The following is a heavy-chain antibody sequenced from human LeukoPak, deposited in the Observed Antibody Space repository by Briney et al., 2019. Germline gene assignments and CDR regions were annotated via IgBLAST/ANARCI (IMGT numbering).Heavy chain of an antibody. V-gene: IGHV4-39*07. J-gene: IGHJ4*02. CDR2: IYYSGST. Sequence: SETLSLTCTVSGGSISSSSYYWGWIRQPPGKGLEWIGSIYYSGSTYYNPSLKSRVTISVDTSKNQFSLKLSSVTAADTAMYYCARASGGTKFDYWGQGTLVTVSS. CDR1: GGSISSSSYY. CDR3: ARASGGTKFDY. D-gene: IGHD3-10*01.